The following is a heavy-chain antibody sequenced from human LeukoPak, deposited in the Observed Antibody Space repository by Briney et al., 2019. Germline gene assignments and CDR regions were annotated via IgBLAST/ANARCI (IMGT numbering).Heavy chain of an antibody. CDR2: IYSGGST. V-gene: IGHV3-53*01. Sequence: SGGSLRLSCAASGFTVSSNYMSWVRQAPGKGLEWVSVIYSGGSTYYADSVKGRFTISRDNSKNTLYLQMNSLRAEDTAVYYCARAGSSGWYGRFYYMDVWGKGTTVTISS. CDR3: ARAGSSGWYGRFYYMDV. D-gene: IGHD6-19*01. CDR1: GFTVSSNY. J-gene: IGHJ6*03.